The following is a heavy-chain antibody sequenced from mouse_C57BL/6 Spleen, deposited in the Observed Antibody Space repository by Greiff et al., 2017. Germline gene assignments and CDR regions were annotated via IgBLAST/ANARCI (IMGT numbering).Heavy chain of an antibody. CDR3: ARSEGYDGYYPHFDY. CDR2: IHPNSGST. V-gene: IGHV1-64*01. D-gene: IGHD2-3*01. CDR1: GYTFTSYW. Sequence: VQLQQPGAELVKPGASVKLSCKASGYTFTSYWMHWVKQRPGQGLEWIGMIHPNSGSTNYNEKFKSKATLTVDKSSSTAYMQLSSLTSEDSAVYYCARSEGYDGYYPHFDYWGQGTTLTVSS. J-gene: IGHJ2*01.